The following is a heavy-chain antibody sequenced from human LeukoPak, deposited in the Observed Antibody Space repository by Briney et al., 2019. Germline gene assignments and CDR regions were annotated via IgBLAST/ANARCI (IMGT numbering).Heavy chain of an antibody. CDR1: GGSISSYY. CDR2: IYYSGST. D-gene: IGHD3-3*01. V-gene: IGHV4-59*08. J-gene: IGHJ1*01. CDR3: ARHRSPLESFHH. Sequence: SETLSLTCTVSGGSISSYYWSWIRQPPGKGLEWIGYIYYSGSTNYNPSLKSRVTMSVDTSKDQFSLRLNSVNAADTAMYYCARHRSPLESFHHWGQGTLVTVSS.